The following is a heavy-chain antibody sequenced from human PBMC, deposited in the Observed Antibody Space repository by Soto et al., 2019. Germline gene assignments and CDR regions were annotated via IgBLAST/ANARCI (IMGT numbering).Heavy chain of an antibody. CDR2: MYNTGST. J-gene: IGHJ6*02. Sequence: SETLSVTCTVSGGSINSYYWSWSRQPPGKGLEWIGYMYNTGSTVYNPSFKSRVTISVDTSKNQFSLKLNSVTAADTAVYYCARDLWGYCGTDCYPLDVWGQGTTVTVS. D-gene: IGHD2-21*02. CDR3: ARDLWGYCGTDCYPLDV. CDR1: GGSINSYY. V-gene: IGHV4-59*01.